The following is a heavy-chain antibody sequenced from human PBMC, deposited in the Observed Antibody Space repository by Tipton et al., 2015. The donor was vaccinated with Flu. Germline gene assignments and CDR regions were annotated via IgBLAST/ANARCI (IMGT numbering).Heavy chain of an antibody. CDR2: ISDSGDA. CDR1: GGSINNYY. Sequence: TLSLTCNVSGGSINNYYWTWIRRPPGEGLEWIGYISDSGDANYNPSLSSRVTISVDTSRKHISLQLRSVTAADTAVYYCARGTYYSDSHGYSRRVVLESWGQGTLVTVSS. D-gene: IGHD3-22*01. CDR3: ARGTYYSDSHGYSRRVVLES. V-gene: IGHV4-59*01. J-gene: IGHJ4*02.